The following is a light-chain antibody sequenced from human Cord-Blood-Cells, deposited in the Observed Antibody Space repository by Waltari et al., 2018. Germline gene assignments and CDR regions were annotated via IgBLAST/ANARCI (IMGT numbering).Light chain of an antibody. V-gene: IGLV3-1*01. Sequence: SYELTQPPSVSVSPGQTASITCSGDKLGDKYACWYQQKPGQSPVLVIYQDSKRPSGIPERFSGSNSGNTATLTISGTQAMDEADYYCQAWDSSTNYVFGTG. J-gene: IGLJ1*01. CDR2: QDS. CDR1: KLGDKY. CDR3: QAWDSSTNYV.